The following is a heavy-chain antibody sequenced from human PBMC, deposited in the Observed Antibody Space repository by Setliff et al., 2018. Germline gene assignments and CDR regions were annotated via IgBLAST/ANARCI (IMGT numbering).Heavy chain of an antibody. CDR1: GFTFSTYR. CDR2: IWDDGGNK. D-gene: IGHD2-15*01. V-gene: IGHV3-33*08. J-gene: IGHJ4*02. CDR3: ARTCSGSGCYAGLES. Sequence: GGSLSLSCAASGFTFSTYRMHWVRQAPGKGLEWVAVIWDDGGNKYHADFVKGRFTISRDNSKNTLYLQMNSLRPEDTAVYYCARTCSGSGCYAGLESWGQGTPVTVSS.